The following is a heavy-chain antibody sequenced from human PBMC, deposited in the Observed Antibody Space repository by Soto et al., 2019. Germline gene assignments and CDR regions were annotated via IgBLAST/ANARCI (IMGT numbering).Heavy chain of an antibody. CDR2: IYATGTT. CDR3: VRDGTKTLRDWFDT. Sequence: SETLSLTCTVSGASISGFYWSWIRKSAGKGLEWIGRIYATGTTDYNPSLKSRVMMSVDTSKKQFSLKLRSVTAADTAVYYCVRDGTKTLRDWFDTWGQGMSVTVSS. D-gene: IGHD1-1*01. CDR1: GASISGFY. V-gene: IGHV4-4*07. J-gene: IGHJ5*02.